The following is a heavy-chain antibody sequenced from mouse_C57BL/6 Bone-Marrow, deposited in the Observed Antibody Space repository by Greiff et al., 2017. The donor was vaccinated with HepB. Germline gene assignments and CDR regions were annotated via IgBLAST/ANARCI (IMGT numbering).Heavy chain of an antibody. CDR3: AIDRQLRPFAY. J-gene: IGHJ3*01. CDR2: IHPSDSDT. D-gene: IGHD3-2*02. V-gene: IGHV1-74*01. CDR1: GYTFTSYW. Sequence: QVQLQQSGAELVKPGASVKVSCKASGYTFTSYWMHWVKQRPGQGLEWIGRIHPSDSDTNYNQKFKGKATLTVDKSSSTAYMQLSSQTSEDSAVYYCAIDRQLRPFAYWGQGTLVTVSA.